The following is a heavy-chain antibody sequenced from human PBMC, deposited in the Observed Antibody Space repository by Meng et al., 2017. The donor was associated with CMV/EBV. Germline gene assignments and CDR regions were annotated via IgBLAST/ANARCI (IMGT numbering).Heavy chain of an antibody. CDR3: ARGGIAAAGPFDY. V-gene: IGHV4-34*01. CDR1: GGSFSGYY. CDR2: INHSGST. J-gene: IGHJ4*02. Sequence: GQAHQVGAGRLKPSATLALPWAVYGGSFSGYYWSWIRQPPGKGLEWIGEINHSGSTNYNPSLKSRVTISVDTSKNQFSLKLSSVTAADTAVYYCARGGIAAAGPFDYWGQGTLVAVSS. D-gene: IGHD6-13*01.